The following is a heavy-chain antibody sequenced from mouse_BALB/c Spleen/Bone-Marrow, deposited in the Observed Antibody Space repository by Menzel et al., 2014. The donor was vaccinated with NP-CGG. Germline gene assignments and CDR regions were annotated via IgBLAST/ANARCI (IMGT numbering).Heavy chain of an antibody. CDR1: GYAFSTFW. J-gene: IGHJ3*01. Sequence: QVQLQQSGAELMKPGASGKISCKATGYAFSTFWIEWVKQRPGHGLEWIGEILRGSGTTNYNEKFKGKATFTADTSSNTAYMPLSRLESEDTDVYYCASLITTGGFASWGQGTLLTVSA. D-gene: IGHD2-4*01. CDR2: ILRGSGTT. V-gene: IGHV1-9*01. CDR3: ASLITTGGFAS.